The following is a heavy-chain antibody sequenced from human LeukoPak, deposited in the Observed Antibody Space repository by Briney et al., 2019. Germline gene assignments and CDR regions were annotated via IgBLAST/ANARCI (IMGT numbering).Heavy chain of an antibody. J-gene: IGHJ4*02. CDR3: ARENIAVAGTNDY. Sequence: ASVKVSCKAAGYSFTGYYMHWVRQAPGQGLEWMGWINPNSGGTKYAQKFQGRVTMTRDTSIRTAYMELSRLRADDTAVYYCARENIAVAGTNDYWGQGTLVTVSS. V-gene: IGHV1-2*02. CDR2: INPNSGGT. D-gene: IGHD6-19*01. CDR1: GYSFTGYY.